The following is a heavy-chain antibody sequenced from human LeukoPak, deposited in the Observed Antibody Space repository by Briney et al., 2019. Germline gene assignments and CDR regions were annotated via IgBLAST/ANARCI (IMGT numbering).Heavy chain of an antibody. D-gene: IGHD2-21*02. CDR2: INPNSGGT. Sequence: GASVKVSCKASGYTFTSYDINWVRQAPGQGLEWMGRINPNSGGTNYAQKFQGRVTMTRDTSISTAYMELSRLRSDDTAVYYCARDREYCGGDCYSYYFDYWGQGTLVTVSS. CDR1: GYTFTSYD. J-gene: IGHJ4*02. CDR3: ARDREYCGGDCYSYYFDY. V-gene: IGHV1-2*06.